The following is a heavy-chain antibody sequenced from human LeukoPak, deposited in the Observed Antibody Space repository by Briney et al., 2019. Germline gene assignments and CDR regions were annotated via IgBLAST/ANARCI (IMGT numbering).Heavy chain of an antibody. V-gene: IGHV1-2*06. CDR1: AYSFTDYY. Sequence: EASVKVSCKASAYSFTDYYIHWVRQAPGQGLEWMGRINPNTGVTDYAQIFKGRVTMTRDTSISTAYMELSRLGSDDTAVYYCARSSPTYYFDSSGYYYGDYWGQGTLVTASS. CDR2: INPNTGVT. J-gene: IGHJ4*02. D-gene: IGHD3-22*01. CDR3: ARSSPTYYFDSSGYYYGDY.